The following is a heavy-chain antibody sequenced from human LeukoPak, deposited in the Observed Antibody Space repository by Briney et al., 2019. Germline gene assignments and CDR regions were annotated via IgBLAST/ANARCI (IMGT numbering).Heavy chain of an antibody. CDR3: AREIFWSGYYSNLHFDY. Sequence: GGSLRLSCAASGFTFSDYYMSWVRQSPGKGLEWVSYISSSGSYIYYADAVKGRFTISRDNAKNSLYLQMNSLRAEDTAVYYCAREIFWSGYYSNLHFDYWGRGTQVTVSS. V-gene: IGHV3-11*04. CDR2: ISSSGSYI. J-gene: IGHJ4*02. CDR1: GFTFSDYY. D-gene: IGHD3-3*01.